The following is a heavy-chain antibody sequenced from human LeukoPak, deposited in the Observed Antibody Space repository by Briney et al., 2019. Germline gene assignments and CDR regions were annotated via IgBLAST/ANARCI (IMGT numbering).Heavy chain of an antibody. D-gene: IGHD4/OR15-4a*01. J-gene: IGHJ4*02. V-gene: IGHV3-21*01. CDR2: FSSSSNYI. CDR1: GFIFSTYT. Sequence: GGSLRLSCAASGFIFSTYTMNWVRQAPGKGLEWVSSFSSSSNYIWYADSVKGRFTISRDNAKNSLYLQMNSLRAEDTAVYYCATGDKTIEYWGRGTLVTVSS. CDR3: ATGDKTIEY.